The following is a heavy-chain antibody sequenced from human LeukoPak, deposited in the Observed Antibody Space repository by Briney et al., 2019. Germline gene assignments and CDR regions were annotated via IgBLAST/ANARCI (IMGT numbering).Heavy chain of an antibody. J-gene: IGHJ4*02. Sequence: PSQTLSLTCTVSGGSISSGGYYWSWIRQHSGKGLEWIGYIYYSGSTYYNPSLKSRVTISVDTSKNQFSLKLSSVTAADTAVYYCARSSDSSGYYRGEFFDYWGQGTLVTVSS. D-gene: IGHD3-22*01. CDR1: GGSISSGGYY. V-gene: IGHV4-31*03. CDR3: ARSSDSSGYYRGEFFDY. CDR2: IYYSGST.